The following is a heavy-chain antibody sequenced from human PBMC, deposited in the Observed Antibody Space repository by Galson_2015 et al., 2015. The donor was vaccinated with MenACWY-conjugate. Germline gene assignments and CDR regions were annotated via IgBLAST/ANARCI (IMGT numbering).Heavy chain of an antibody. CDR2: IYSGGST. V-gene: IGHV3-53*01. CDR1: GFTVSSNY. D-gene: IGHD2-2*02. J-gene: IGHJ6*02. Sequence: SLRLSCAASGFTVSSNYMSWVRQAPGKGLEWVSVIYSGGSTYYADSVRGRFTISRDNSKNTLYLQMNSLRAEDTAVYYCAKGGVVPAAIPLYYYYYGMDVWGQGTTVTVSS. CDR3: AKGGVVPAAIPLYYYYYGMDV.